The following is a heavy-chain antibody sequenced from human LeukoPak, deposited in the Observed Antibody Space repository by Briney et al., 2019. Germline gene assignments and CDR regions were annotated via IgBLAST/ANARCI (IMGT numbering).Heavy chain of an antibody. J-gene: IGHJ4*02. CDR1: GYTFTGYY. Sequence: SCKASGYTFTGYYMHWVRQAPGKGLEWVAVISYDGSNKYYADSVKGRFTISRDNSKNTLYLQMNSLRAEDTAVYYCAKDAYSGYSYGYRYFDYWGQGTLVTVSS. CDR3: AKDAYSGYSYGYRYFDY. CDR2: ISYDGSNK. V-gene: IGHV3-30*18. D-gene: IGHD5-18*01.